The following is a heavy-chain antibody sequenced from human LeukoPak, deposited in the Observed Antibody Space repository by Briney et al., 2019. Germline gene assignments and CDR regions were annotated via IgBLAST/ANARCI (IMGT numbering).Heavy chain of an antibody. V-gene: IGHV4-59*01. CDR3: ARDGPIVVVPAANWFDP. Sequence: ASETLSLTCTVSGSSITTYYWTWIRQPPGKGLEWIGYVYNSESTNYNPSLKSRVTISIDTSKNQFSLKLNSVTAADTAVYYCARDGPIVVVPAANWFDPWGQGTLVTVSS. D-gene: IGHD2-2*01. CDR1: GSSITTYY. CDR2: VYNSEST. J-gene: IGHJ5*02.